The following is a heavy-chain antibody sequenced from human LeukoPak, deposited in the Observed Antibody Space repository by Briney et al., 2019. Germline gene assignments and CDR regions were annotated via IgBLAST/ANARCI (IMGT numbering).Heavy chain of an antibody. D-gene: IGHD5-18*01. V-gene: IGHV4-4*07. CDR1: GGSISSYF. CDR2: MYTSGST. J-gene: IGHJ4*02. Sequence: SETLSLTCTVSGGSISSYFWSWIRQPAGKGLEWIGRMYTSGSTNYNPSLKSRATMSADTSKNQFSLKMSSVTAADTAVYYCAGSGYSYGNSFDYWGQGTLVTVSS. CDR3: AGSGYSYGNSFDY.